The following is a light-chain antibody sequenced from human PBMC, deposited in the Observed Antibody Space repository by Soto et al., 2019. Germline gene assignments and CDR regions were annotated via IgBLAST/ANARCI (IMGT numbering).Light chain of an antibody. J-gene: IGKJ1*01. CDR3: KQYGSPPTT. Sequence: VLLTQTPGNRCVATEERTTRSWRDSQSISRYLAWYQQKPGQGPRLLIYGASSRATGTPDRLSGSGSGTAFTLTILRLEPADFAVYHSKQYGSPPTTFGQGTKVDI. CDR1: QSISRY. V-gene: IGKV3-20*01. CDR2: GAS.